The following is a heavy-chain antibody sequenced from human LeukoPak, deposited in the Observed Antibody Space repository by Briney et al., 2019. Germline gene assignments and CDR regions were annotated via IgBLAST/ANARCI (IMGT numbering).Heavy chain of an antibody. CDR2: IYYSGST. J-gene: IGHJ3*02. V-gene: IGHV4-39*07. CDR1: GGSISSSSYY. CDR3: ARGSVAYCGGDCYPVAFDI. Sequence: PSETLSLTCTVSGGSISSSSYYWGWIRQPPGKGLEWIGSIYYSGSTYYNPSLKSRVTISVDTSKNQFSLKLSSVTAADTAVYYCARGSVAYCGGDCYPVAFDIWGQGTMVTVSS. D-gene: IGHD2-21*02.